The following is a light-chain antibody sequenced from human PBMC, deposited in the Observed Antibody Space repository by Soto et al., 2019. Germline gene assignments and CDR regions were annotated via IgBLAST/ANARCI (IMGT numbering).Light chain of an antibody. Sequence: QSALAQPASVSGSPGQSITLSCTGTTTDVGGYIYVSWYQQHPGKAPKLLIYEVTNRPSGVSDRFSGSRSGNTASLTISGLQTEDEADYYCSTYTSSSRIVFGGGTKVTAL. CDR1: TTDVGGYIY. CDR2: EVT. J-gene: IGLJ2*01. CDR3: STYTSSSRIV. V-gene: IGLV2-14*01.